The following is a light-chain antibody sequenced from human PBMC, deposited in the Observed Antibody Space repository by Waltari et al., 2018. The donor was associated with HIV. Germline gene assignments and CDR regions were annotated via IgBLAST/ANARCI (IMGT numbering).Light chain of an antibody. CDR1: GSNLGSNY. V-gene: IGLV1-47*01. Sequence: QSVVTQPPSASGTPGQRVTISCSGGGSNLGSNYVSWYQHVPGTAPRIFIYRNNQRPSGVPDRFSGSKSGASASLAISGLRSEDEADYYCAVWDDSLTGVVFGGGTKLTVL. J-gene: IGLJ2*01. CDR3: AVWDDSLTGVV. CDR2: RNN.